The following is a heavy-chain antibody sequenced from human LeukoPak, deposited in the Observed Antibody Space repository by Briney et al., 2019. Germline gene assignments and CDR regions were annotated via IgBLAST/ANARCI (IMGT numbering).Heavy chain of an antibody. Sequence: GGSLRLSCAASGFTFSNYGMSWVRQTPGKGLEWVSRVSGSGGRTYYADSVKGRFTISRDNAKNTLYLQMNSLRAEDTAVYYCARARWYSSDYWGQGTLVTVSS. CDR1: GFTFSNYG. CDR3: ARARWYSSDY. D-gene: IGHD5-24*01. CDR2: VSGSGGRT. V-gene: IGHV3-23*01. J-gene: IGHJ4*02.